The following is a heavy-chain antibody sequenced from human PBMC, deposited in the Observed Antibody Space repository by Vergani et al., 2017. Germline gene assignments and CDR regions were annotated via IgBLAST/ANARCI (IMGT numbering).Heavy chain of an antibody. V-gene: IGHV3-33*01. Sequence: QVQLVESGGGVVQPGRSLRLSCAASGFTFSSYGMHWVRQAPGKGLEWVAVIWYDGSNKYYADSVKGRFTISRDNSKNTLYLQMNSLRAEDTAVYYCARADGGSGWSLFDYWGQGTLVTVSS. CDR3: ARADGGSGWSLFDY. D-gene: IGHD6-19*01. CDR1: GFTFSSYG. J-gene: IGHJ4*02. CDR2: IWYDGSNK.